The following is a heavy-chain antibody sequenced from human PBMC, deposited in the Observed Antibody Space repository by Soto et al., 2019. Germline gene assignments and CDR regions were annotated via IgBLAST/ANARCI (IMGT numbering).Heavy chain of an antibody. J-gene: IGHJ4*02. CDR3: ARGGVAGRPSFSYYFDY. D-gene: IGHD2-15*01. Sequence: QVQLVQSGAEVKKPGSSVKVSCKASGGTFSSYAISWVRQAPGQGLEWMGGIIPIFGTANYAQKFQGRVTITADESTSTAYMELSSLRSEDTAVYYCARGGVAGRPSFSYYFDYWGQGTLVTVSS. CDR2: IIPIFGTA. V-gene: IGHV1-69*01. CDR1: GGTFSSYA.